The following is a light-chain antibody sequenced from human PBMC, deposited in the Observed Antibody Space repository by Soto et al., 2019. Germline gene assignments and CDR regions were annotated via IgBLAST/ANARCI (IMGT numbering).Light chain of an antibody. CDR3: SSFSTTSSPHIL. V-gene: IGLV2-14*01. CDR1: RSDIGRYNY. CDR2: EVT. J-gene: IGLJ2*01. Sequence: QSALTQPASVSGSPGQSITISCTGTRSDIGRYNYVSWYQQHPGKAPKLMIYEVTYRPSGVSARFSGSKSGSTASLTISGLQAEDEAGYFCSSFSTTSSPHILFGGGTKLTVL.